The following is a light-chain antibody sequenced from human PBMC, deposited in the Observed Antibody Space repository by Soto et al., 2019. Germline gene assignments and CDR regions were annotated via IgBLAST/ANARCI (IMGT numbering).Light chain of an antibody. CDR2: DVS. V-gene: IGLV2-14*01. CDR3: SSYTSSSTPWV. J-gene: IGLJ3*02. CDR1: SSDVGGYNY. Sequence: QSVLTQPASVSGSPGQSITISCTGTSSDVGGYNYVSWYQQHPGKAPKLMIYDVSNRPSGVSNRFSGSKSGNTASLTVSGLQAEDEADYYSSSYTSSSTPWVFGGGTKLTVL.